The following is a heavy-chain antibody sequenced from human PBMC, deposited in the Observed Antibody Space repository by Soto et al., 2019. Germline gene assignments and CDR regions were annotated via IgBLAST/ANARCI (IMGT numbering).Heavy chain of an antibody. Sequence: QVQLVQSGAEVKKPGASVKVSCKASGYTFTSYDINWVRQATGQGLEWMGWMNPNSGNTGCAQKFQGRVTMTRNTSISTAYMELSSLRSEDTAVYYCARGPNVLRFLEWLFEGIHDAFDIWGQGTMVTVSS. J-gene: IGHJ3*02. CDR3: ARGPNVLRFLEWLFEGIHDAFDI. CDR1: GYTFTSYD. CDR2: MNPNSGNT. V-gene: IGHV1-8*01. D-gene: IGHD3-3*01.